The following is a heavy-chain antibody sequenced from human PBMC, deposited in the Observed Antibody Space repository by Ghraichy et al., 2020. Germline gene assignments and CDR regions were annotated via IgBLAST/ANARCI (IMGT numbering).Heavy chain of an antibody. CDR3: ARARSWNAEMDV. J-gene: IGHJ6*04. V-gene: IGHV4-31*03. CDR2: IYYSGST. D-gene: IGHD1-1*01. Sequence: SETLSLTCTVSGGSISSGGYYWSWIRQHPGKGLEWIGYIYYSGSTYYNPSLKSRVTISVDTSKNQFSLNLSSVTAADTAVYYCARARSWNAEMDVWGKGTTVTVSS. CDR1: GGSISSGGYY.